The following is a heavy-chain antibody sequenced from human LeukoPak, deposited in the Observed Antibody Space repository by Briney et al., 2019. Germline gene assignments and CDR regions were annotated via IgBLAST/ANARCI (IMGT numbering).Heavy chain of an antibody. D-gene: IGHD6-13*01. J-gene: IGHJ4*02. V-gene: IGHV3-74*01. CDR3: ARETGAAPGY. CDR1: GFTFSSYG. Sequence: GGSLRLSCAASGFTFSSYGMSWVRQAPGKGLEWVSRIDSDGSSTGYADSVKGRFTISRDNAKNTLYLQMNSPRTEDTAVYYCARETGAAPGYWGQGTLVTVSS. CDR2: IDSDGSST.